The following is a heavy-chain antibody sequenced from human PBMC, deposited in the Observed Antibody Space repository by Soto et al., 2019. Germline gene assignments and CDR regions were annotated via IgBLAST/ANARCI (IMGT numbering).Heavy chain of an antibody. D-gene: IGHD3-9*01. CDR2: ISSSGTI. CDR1: SGSVRDYF. V-gene: IGHV4-59*02. CDR3: ARDRKLVIPGNYYYYGMDV. J-gene: IGHJ6*02. Sequence: SESLALTCGVYSGSVRDYFWTWVRQPPGKGLEWIGYISSSGTINYNSSLKSRVTISLDTSRNHFSLKLSSVTTADTAVYFCARDRKLVIPGNYYYYGMDVWGQGTTVTVSS.